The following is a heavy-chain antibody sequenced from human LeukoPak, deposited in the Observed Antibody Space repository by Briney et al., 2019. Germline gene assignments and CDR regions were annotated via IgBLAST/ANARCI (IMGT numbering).Heavy chain of an antibody. CDR1: GGSISNYY. CDR2: IYYTGST. Sequence: SETLSLTCTVSGGSISNYYWGWIRQPPGKGLEWIGYIYYTGSTTYTPSLKSRVTISPDTSNNLFSLKLSSVTAADTAVYYCVRRDYGSGAYGYWGQGTLVTVSS. V-gene: IGHV4-59*08. CDR3: VRRDYGSGAYGY. D-gene: IGHD3-10*01. J-gene: IGHJ4*02.